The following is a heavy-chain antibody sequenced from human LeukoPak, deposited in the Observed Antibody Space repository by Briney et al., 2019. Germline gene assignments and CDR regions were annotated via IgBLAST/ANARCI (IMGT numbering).Heavy chain of an antibody. Sequence: SVKVSCKASGGTFSIYAISWVRQAPGQGLEWMGGIIPIFGTANYAQKFQGRVTITADESTSTAYMELSSLRSEDTAVYYCARGGYCSGGSCYSFAPHFDYWGQGTLVTVSS. D-gene: IGHD2-15*01. CDR1: GGTFSIYA. CDR2: IIPIFGTA. CDR3: ARGGYCSGGSCYSFAPHFDY. V-gene: IGHV1-69*13. J-gene: IGHJ4*02.